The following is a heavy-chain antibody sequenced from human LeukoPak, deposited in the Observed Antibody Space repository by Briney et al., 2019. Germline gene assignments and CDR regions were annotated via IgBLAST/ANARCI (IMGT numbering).Heavy chain of an antibody. CDR2: ISSSSRYI. CDR1: GFTFSSYN. CDR3: ARDSAIVVLAYMDV. D-gene: IGHD2-15*01. Sequence: GGSLRLSCVASGFTFSSYNMNWVRQAPGKGLEWVSSISSSSRYIYYTDSVKGRFTISRDNTKNSLYLQMNSLRAEDTGVYYCARDSAIVVLAYMDVWGKGTTVTVSS. V-gene: IGHV3-21*01. J-gene: IGHJ6*03.